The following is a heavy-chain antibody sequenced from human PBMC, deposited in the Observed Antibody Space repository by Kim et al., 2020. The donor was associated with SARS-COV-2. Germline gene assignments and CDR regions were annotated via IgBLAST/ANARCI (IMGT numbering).Heavy chain of an antibody. V-gene: IGHV1-2*04. CDR3: ARVILTGYDYYGMDV. D-gene: IGHD3-9*01. CDR1: GYTFTGYY. CDR2: INPNSGGT. J-gene: IGHJ6*02. Sequence: ASVKVSCKASGYTFTGYYMHWVRQAPGQGLEWMGLINPNSGGTNYAQKFQGWVTMTRDTSISTAYMELSRLRSDDTAVYYCARVILTGYDYYGMDVWGQGTTVTVSS.